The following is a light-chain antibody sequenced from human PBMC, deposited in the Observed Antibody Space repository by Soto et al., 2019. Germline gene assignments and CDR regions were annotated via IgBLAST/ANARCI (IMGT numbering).Light chain of an antibody. CDR1: QSVSSSY. CDR2: GTT. CDR3: QQFGTSPPVYS. J-gene: IGKJ2*01. V-gene: IGKV3-20*01. Sequence: EIVLTQSPGTLSLSPGERATLSCRASQSVSSSYLAWYQQKPGQAPRLLIYGTTSRATGIPDRFSGSVSGTDFTLTISNLEPEDFSVYYCQQFGTSPPVYSFGQGTKLEIK.